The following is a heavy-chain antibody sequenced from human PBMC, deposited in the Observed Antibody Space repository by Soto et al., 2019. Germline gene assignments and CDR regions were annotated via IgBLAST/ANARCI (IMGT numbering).Heavy chain of an antibody. V-gene: IGHV3-23*01. D-gene: IGHD6-19*01. Sequence: GGSLRLSCAASGFTFSSYVMSWVRQAPGKGLEWVAAISGSGVSTYQADSVKGRFIISRDNSKNTLYLQMNSLRAEDTAVYSCAKSVAGASLGAFDIWGQGTMVTVSS. J-gene: IGHJ3*02. CDR1: GFTFSSYV. CDR2: ISGSGVST. CDR3: AKSVAGASLGAFDI.